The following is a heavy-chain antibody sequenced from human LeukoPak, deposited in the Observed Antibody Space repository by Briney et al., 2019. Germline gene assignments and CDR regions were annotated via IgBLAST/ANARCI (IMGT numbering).Heavy chain of an antibody. CDR2: ISYDGNNK. CDR1: GFTFSSYV. CDR3: ARDLDMTSVTTGAY. J-gene: IGHJ4*02. V-gene: IGHV3-30*04. D-gene: IGHD4-11*01. Sequence: GGSLRLSCAASGFTFSSYVMHWVRQAPGKGLEWVAVISYDGNNKYYPDSLKGRFTISRDNSKNTVYLQMNSLRAEDTAMYYCARDLDMTSVTTGAYWGQGTLVTVSS.